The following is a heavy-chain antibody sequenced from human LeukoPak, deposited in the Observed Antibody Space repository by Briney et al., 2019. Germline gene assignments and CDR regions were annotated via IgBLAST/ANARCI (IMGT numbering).Heavy chain of an antibody. J-gene: IGHJ3*02. D-gene: IGHD3-16*02. Sequence: SETLSLTCTVSGGSISSYYWSWIRQPPGKGLEWIGYIHYSGGITYYNPSLKSRVTISVDTSKNQFSLSLSSVTAADTAVYYCARDSLAHSDAFDIWGQGTMVTVSS. CDR2: IHYSGGIT. CDR3: ARDSLAHSDAFDI. CDR1: GGSISSYY. V-gene: IGHV4-59*12.